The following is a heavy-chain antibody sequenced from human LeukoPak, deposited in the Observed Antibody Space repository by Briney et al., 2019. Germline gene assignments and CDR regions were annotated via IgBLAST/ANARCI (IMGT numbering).Heavy chain of an antibody. CDR3: ARGDCSGGSCSSMDV. Sequence: GGSLRLSCAASGFTFSTYDMHWVRQAPGKGLEWVSGINTAGDTYYPGSVKGRFTISREDAKNSFYLQMNSLRAGDTAVYYCARGDCSGGSCSSMDVWGHGTTVTVSS. D-gene: IGHD2-15*01. J-gene: IGHJ6*02. CDR2: INTAGDT. CDR1: GFTFSTYD. V-gene: IGHV3-13*04.